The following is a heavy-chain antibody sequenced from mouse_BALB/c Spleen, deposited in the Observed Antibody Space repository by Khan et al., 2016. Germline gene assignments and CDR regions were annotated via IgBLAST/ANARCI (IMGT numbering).Heavy chain of an antibody. CDR2: ILPRSGST. J-gene: IGHJ2*02. CDR1: GYTFSNYW. V-gene: IGHV1-9*01. Sequence: QVQLQQSGAELMKPGASVKISCKATGYTFSNYWIEWVKQRPGHGLEWIGEILPRSGSTNFNENFKGKATFTADTSSNTDYMQLSSLTSEDSAVYYCARTDRRGYFDYWGQGSSLTVSS. CDR3: ARTDRRGYFDY.